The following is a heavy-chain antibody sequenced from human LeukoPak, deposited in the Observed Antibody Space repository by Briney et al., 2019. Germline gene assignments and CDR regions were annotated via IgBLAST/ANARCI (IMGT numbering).Heavy chain of an antibody. CDR1: GFTFSSYW. J-gene: IGHJ4*02. Sequence: GASLRLSCAASGFTFSSYWMYWVRQAPGKRLVWVSHINTGGDTTNYADSVKGRFSISRDNAKSTLYLQMNSLRAEDTAVYYCTRGGGGGSFAYWGQGALVTVSS. V-gene: IGHV3-74*01. CDR3: TRGGGGGSFAY. D-gene: IGHD3-16*01. CDR2: INTGGDTT.